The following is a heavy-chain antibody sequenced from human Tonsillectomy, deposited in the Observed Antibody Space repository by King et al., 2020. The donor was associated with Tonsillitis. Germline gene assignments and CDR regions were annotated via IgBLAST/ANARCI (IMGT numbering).Heavy chain of an antibody. CDR2: IYYSGST. D-gene: IGHD3-22*01. J-gene: IGHJ4*02. CDR1: GGSISSYS. CDR3: ARVLGNYYDSSGYYPFDY. V-gene: IGHV4-59*01. Sequence: QVQLQESGPGLVKPSETLSLTCSVSGGSISSYSWSWIRQPPGKGLDWIGYIYYSGSTNYKHSLRSRVTISIDTSKNQFSLKLRPVTAADTAVYYCARVLGNYYDSSGYYPFDYWGQGTLVTVSS.